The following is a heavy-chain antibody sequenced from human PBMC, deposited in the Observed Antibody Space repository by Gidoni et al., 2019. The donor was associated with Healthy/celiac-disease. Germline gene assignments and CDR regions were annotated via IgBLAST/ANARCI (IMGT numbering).Heavy chain of an antibody. CDR2: INPSGGSK. V-gene: IGHV1-46*03. D-gene: IGHD1-26*01. J-gene: IGHJ3*02. CDR3: AREGVGATNNAFDI. Sequence: QVQLVQSGAEVKKPGASVKVSCKASEYTFTSYYMHWLRQAPGQGLEVMGIINPSGGSKSYAQKFQGKDTKTRDTSTSTVYMELSSLRSEDTAVYYCAREGVGATNNAFDIWGQGTMVTVSS. CDR1: EYTFTSYY.